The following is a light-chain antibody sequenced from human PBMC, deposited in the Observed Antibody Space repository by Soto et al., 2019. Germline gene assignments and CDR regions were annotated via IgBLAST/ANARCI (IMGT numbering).Light chain of an antibody. CDR3: QAET. V-gene: IGKV1-9*01. CDR1: QGISSY. CDR2: AAS. Sequence: DIQLTQSPSFLSASVGDRVTITCRASQGISSYLAWYQQKPGKAPKLLIYAASTLQSGVPSRFSGSGSGTEFNLTISSLQPEDFATYYCQAETCGQGTKAEIK. J-gene: IGKJ1*01.